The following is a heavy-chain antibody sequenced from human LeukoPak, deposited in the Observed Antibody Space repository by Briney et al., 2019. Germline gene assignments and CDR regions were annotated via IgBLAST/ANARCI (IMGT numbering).Heavy chain of an antibody. J-gene: IGHJ4*02. D-gene: IGHD6-13*01. CDR2: ISGSGGST. Sequence: PGGSLRLSCAASGFTFSSYAMSWVRQAPGKGLEWVSVISGSGGSTYYADSVRGRFTISRDNSKNTVYLQLNSLRAGDTAIYYCTKDRRGPAAGTWYFDSWGQGTLVTVSS. CDR1: GFTFSSYA. CDR3: TKDRRGPAAGTWYFDS. V-gene: IGHV3-23*01.